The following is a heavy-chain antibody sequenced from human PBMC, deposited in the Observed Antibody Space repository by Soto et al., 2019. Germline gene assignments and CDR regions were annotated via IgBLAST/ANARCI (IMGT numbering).Heavy chain of an antibody. Sequence: EVQLLESGGGFIHPGGSLRLSCAASGFSFSSFAMNWVRQAPGKGLEWVSIISGSADSTFYADSVKGSCTISIDNSKSTLYLQINSLRAEDTAVYYCAKTRGAMIYAISVYGMDVWGQGTTVTVSS. D-gene: IGHD2-8*01. CDR1: GFSFSSFA. CDR3: AKTRGAMIYAISVYGMDV. V-gene: IGHV3-23*01. CDR2: ISGSADST. J-gene: IGHJ6*02.